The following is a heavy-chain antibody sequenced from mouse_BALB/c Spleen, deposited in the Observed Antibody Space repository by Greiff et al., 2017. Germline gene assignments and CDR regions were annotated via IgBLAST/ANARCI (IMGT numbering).Heavy chain of an antibody. D-gene: IGHD2-2*01. V-gene: IGHV5-6-2*01. CDR2: INSNGGST. Sequence: EVMLVESGGGLVKLGGSLKLSCAASGFTFSSYYMSWVRQTPEKRLELVAAINSNGGSTYYPDTVKGRFTISRDNAKNTLYLQMSSLKSEDTALYYCARRFYGYGPMDYWGQGTSVTVSS. CDR1: GFTFSSYY. J-gene: IGHJ4*01. CDR3: ARRFYGYGPMDY.